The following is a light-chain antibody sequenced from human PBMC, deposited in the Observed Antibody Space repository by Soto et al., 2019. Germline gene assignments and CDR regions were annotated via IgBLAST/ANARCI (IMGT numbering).Light chain of an antibody. Sequence: EIVMTQSPATLSVSPGERATLSCRASQSVGGNLAWYQQRPGRAPRLLIYDAFTRATDIPARFSGSESGTEFTLSNSSLQSEDFAHYYCQQYNNWPLYTFGQGTKLEIK. CDR3: QQYNNWPLYT. CDR2: DAF. V-gene: IGKV3-15*01. CDR1: QSVGGN. J-gene: IGKJ2*01.